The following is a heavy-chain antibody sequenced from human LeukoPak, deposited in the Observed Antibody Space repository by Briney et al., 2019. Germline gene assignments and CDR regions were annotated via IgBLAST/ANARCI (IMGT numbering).Heavy chain of an antibody. CDR2: IYYSGST. Sequence: SETLSLTCTVSGGSISSYYWSWIRQPPGKGLEWIGYIYYSGSTNYNPSLKSRVTISVDTSKNQFSLKLSSVTAADTAVYYCARDSGLKWFDTWGQGTLVTVSS. J-gene: IGHJ5*02. CDR1: GGSISSYY. CDR3: ARDSGLKWFDT. V-gene: IGHV4-59*01.